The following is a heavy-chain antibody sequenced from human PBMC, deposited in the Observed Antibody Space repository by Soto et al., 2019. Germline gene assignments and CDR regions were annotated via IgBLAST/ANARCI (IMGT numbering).Heavy chain of an antibody. CDR1: GFTFSSYS. CDR2: ISSSSSYI. V-gene: IGHV3-21*01. D-gene: IGHD3-10*01. Sequence: PGGSLRLSCAASGFTFSSYSMNWVRQAPGKGLEWVSSISSSSSYIYYADSVKGRFTISRDNAKSSLYLQMNSLRAEDTAVYYCAVDFLWPGGAYYFDNWGQGTLVTVSS. J-gene: IGHJ4*02. CDR3: AVDFLWPGGAYYFDN.